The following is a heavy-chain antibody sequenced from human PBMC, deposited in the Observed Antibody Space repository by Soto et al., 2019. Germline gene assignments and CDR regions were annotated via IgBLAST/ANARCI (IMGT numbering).Heavy chain of an antibody. CDR1: GYPVTAYY. V-gene: IGHV1-2*02. CDR3: ARGGGVGVAGSAAFDM. Sequence: QLHLVQSGAVVKKPGASVTVSCSASGYPVTAYYMHWVRQAPGRGLEWMGGINPATGAAKYTQTLQGRVNMTRDTSTSTVFMELSGLTSEDTAVFSCARGGGVGVAGSAAFDMWGQGTLVTVSS. CDR2: INPATGAA. J-gene: IGHJ3*02. D-gene: IGHD3-3*01.